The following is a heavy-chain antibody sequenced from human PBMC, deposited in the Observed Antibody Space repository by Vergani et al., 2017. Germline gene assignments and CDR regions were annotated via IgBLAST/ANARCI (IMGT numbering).Heavy chain of an antibody. J-gene: IGHJ6*02. D-gene: IGHD3-16*01. CDR1: GGTFSSYT. CDR2: IIPILGIA. V-gene: IGHV1-69*02. Sequence: QVQLVQSGAEVKKPGSSVKVSCKASGGTFSSYTISWVRQAPGQGLEWMGRIIPILGIANYAQKFQGRVTITADKSTSTAYMELSSLRSEDTAVYYCVKGGLYYYGMDVWGQGTTVTVSS. CDR3: VKGGLYYYGMDV.